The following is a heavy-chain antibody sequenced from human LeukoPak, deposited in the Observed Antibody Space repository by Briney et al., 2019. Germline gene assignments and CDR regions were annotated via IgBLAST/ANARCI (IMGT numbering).Heavy chain of an antibody. J-gene: IGHJ5*02. V-gene: IGHV3-21*06. CDR3: ATDAGYSSYT. Sequence: PGGSLRLSCAASGFTFNNYSMNWVRQAPGKGLEGVSSISSSGSPLSYAGSVKGRFTISRDNAKNSLYLQMDSLRAEDTAVYYCATDAGYSSYTWGQGTLVTVSS. CDR2: ISSSGSPL. D-gene: IGHD6-13*01. CDR1: GFTFNNYS.